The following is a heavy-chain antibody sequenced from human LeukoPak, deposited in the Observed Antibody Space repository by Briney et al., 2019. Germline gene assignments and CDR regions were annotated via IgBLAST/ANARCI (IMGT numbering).Heavy chain of an antibody. CDR1: GYTLTELS. J-gene: IGHJ4*02. CDR2: FDPEDGET. V-gene: IGHV1-24*01. CDR3: ATMRPAGYFDY. D-gene: IGHD6-19*01. Sequence: ASVKFSCKVSGYTLTELSMHWVRKAPGKGLEWMGGFDPEDGETIYAQKFQGRVTMTEDTSTDTTYMELNSLRSEDTAVYYCATMRPAGYFDYWGQGTLVTVSS.